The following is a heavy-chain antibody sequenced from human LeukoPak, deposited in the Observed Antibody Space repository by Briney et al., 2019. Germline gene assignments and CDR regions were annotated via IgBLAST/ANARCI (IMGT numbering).Heavy chain of an antibody. CDR3: ARDRGSSWYVDY. J-gene: IGHJ4*02. V-gene: IGHV1-2*02. CDR1: GYSFTSYY. Sequence: ASVKVSCKASGYSFTSYYIHWVRQAPGQGLEWMGWINPSSGGTEYAQKFQGRVTMTGDTSISTAYMELSRLRSDDTAVYYCARDRGSSWYVDYWGQGTLVTVSS. CDR2: INPSSGGT. D-gene: IGHD6-13*01.